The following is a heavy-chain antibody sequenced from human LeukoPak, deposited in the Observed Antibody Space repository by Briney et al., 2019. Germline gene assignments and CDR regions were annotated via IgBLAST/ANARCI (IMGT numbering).Heavy chain of an antibody. CDR1: GGSISSGGYY. J-gene: IGHJ1*01. V-gene: IGHV4-31*03. CDR3: ARDSMVGSAHSSWYVKH. CDR2: IYYSGST. Sequence: SETLSLTCTVSGGSISSGGYYWSWIRQHPGKGLEWIGYIYYSGSTYYNPSLKSRVTISVDTSKNQFSLKLSSVTAADTAVYYCARDSMVGSAHSSWYVKHWGQGTLVTVSS. D-gene: IGHD6-13*01.